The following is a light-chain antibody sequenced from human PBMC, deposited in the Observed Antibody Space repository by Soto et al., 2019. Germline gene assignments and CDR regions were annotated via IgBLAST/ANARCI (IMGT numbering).Light chain of an antibody. CDR3: MQGTHWPPT. J-gene: IGKJ5*01. CDR1: QRLVHSDGIAY. Sequence: DVVMTQSPLSLPVTLGQPASISCNSNQRLVHSDGIAYFSWFQQRPGRSPRRLIYKVSNRDSGVPARFSGSGSGTDFALKISRVEAEDVGVYYCMQGTHWPPTFGQGTRLEIK. CDR2: KVS. V-gene: IGKV2-30*02.